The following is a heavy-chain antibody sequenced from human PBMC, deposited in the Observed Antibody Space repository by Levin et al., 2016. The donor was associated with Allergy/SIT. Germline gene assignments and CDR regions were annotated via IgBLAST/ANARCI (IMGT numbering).Heavy chain of an antibody. D-gene: IGHD5-12*01. J-gene: IGHJ5*02. Sequence: WIRQPPGKGLEWIGSIYYSGSTYYNPSLKSRVTISVDTSKNQFSLKLSSVTAADTAVYYCARFDGWLRLTPSHAWGQGTLVTVSS. CDR3: ARFDGWLRLTPSHA. CDR2: IYYSGST. V-gene: IGHV4-39*01.